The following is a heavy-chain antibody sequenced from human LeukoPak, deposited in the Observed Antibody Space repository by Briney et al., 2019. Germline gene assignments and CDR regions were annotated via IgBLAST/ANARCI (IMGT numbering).Heavy chain of an antibody. CDR1: GYTFSGYF. Sequence: ASVKVSCKASGYTFSGYFIHWVRQAPGQGLEWMGRINPNTGYPNHAQNFQGRVTMTRDTSISTAYMELSRLTTDDTAVYFCARGQPYGNYNYFDSWGQGTLVTVS. CDR2: INPNTGYP. CDR3: ARGQPYGNYNYFDS. J-gene: IGHJ5*01. V-gene: IGHV1-2*06. D-gene: IGHD4-11*01.